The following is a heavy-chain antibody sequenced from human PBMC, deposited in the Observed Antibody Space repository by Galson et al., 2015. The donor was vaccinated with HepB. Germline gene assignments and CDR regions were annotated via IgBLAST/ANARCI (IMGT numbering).Heavy chain of an antibody. J-gene: IGHJ3*02. D-gene: IGHD3-10*01. Sequence: SVKVSCKASGYTFTSYGIIWVRQAPGQGLEWMGWISAHNSNTNYAQNLQGRVTMTTDTSTSTAYMELRSLRSDDTAVYYCARPAQPSGSYKIWGQGTMVTVSS. V-gene: IGHV1-18*04. CDR2: ISAHNSNT. CDR3: ARPAQPSGSYKI. CDR1: GYTFTSYG.